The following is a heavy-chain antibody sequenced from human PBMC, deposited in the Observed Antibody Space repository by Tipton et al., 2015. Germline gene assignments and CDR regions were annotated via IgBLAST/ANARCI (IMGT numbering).Heavy chain of an antibody. Sequence: QVQLVQSGAEVKKPGASVKVSCKPSGYTFTVYYMHWVRQAPGQGLEWMGWINPNSGGTNYAQKFQGRVTMTRDTSITSSIRTAYMELSSLRSDDTAVYYCVRDLDGFNFNLDYWGQGTLVTVSP. V-gene: IGHV1-2*02. J-gene: IGHJ4*02. D-gene: IGHD5-24*01. CDR2: INPNSGGT. CDR1: GYTFTVYY. CDR3: VRDLDGFNFNLDY.